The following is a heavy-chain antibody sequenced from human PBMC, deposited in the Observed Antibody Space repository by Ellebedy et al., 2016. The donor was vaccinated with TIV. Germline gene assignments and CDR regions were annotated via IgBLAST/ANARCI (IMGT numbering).Heavy chain of an antibody. V-gene: IGHV3-30-3*01. CDR2: ISYDGSNK. CDR3: ARDGGWLRFGPFDS. D-gene: IGHD5-12*01. J-gene: IGHJ4*02. CDR1: GFTFSSYA. Sequence: GESLKISXAASGFTFSSYAMHWVRQAPGKGLEWVAVISYDGSNKYYADSVKGRFTISRDNSKNTLYLQMNSLRAEDTAVYYCARDGGWLRFGPFDSWGQGTLVTVSS.